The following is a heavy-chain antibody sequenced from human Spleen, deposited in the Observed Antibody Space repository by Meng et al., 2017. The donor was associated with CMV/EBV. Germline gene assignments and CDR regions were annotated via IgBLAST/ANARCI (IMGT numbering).Heavy chain of an antibody. J-gene: IGHJ6*02. V-gene: IGHV3-11*01. CDR1: GFSFSDCY. CDR3: ASRSSTGPGYYFYRMDA. D-gene: IGHD2-2*01. Sequence: GESLKISCAASGFSFSDCYMTWIRQAPGKGLEWLSYISSSGSTIHYADSVKGRFTIARENIKNSLYLQMNSLRAEDTAVYYCASRSSTGPGYYFYRMDAWGQGTTVTVSS. CDR2: ISSSGSTI.